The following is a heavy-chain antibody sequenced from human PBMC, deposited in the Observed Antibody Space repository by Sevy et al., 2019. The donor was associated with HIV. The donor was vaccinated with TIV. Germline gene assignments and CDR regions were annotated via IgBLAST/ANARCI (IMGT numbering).Heavy chain of an antibody. Sequence: ASVKVSCKASGYIFSDYHIHWASQAPGQRLEWMGWINGKSGDTEYAEKFQGRVTMSRDTSISTAYMELTRLQSDDTAVYYCAKVCVCWSAFFDHWGQGTMVTVSS. J-gene: IGHJ4*02. CDR3: AKVCVCWSAFFDH. V-gene: IGHV1-2*02. D-gene: IGHD3-3*01. CDR2: INGKSGDT. CDR1: GYIFSDYH.